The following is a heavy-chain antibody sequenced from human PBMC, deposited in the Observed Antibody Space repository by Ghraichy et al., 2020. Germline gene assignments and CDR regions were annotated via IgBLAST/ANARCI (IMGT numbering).Heavy chain of an antibody. Sequence: SETLSLTCSVSGGSISSGGYYWTWIRQHPGKGLEWIGYIFYTGTVYYNPSLKSRTTISVDTSKNQFSLSLSSVTAADTAVYYCAKGYSSSPGACDLWGQGTAVTVSS. J-gene: IGHJ3*01. V-gene: IGHV4-31*03. D-gene: IGHD6-13*01. CDR2: IFYTGTV. CDR1: GGSISSGGYY. CDR3: AKGYSSSPGACDL.